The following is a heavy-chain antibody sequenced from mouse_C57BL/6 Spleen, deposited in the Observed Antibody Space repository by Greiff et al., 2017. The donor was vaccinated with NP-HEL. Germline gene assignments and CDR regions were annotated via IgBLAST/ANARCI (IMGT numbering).Heavy chain of an antibody. Sequence: EVKVVESGEGLVKPGGSLKLSCAASGFTFSSYAMSWVRQTPEKRLEWVAYISSGGDYIYYADTVKGRFTISRDNARNTLYLQMSSLKSEDTAMYYCTREDYDFYFDYWGQGTTLTVSS. D-gene: IGHD2-4*01. CDR3: TREDYDFYFDY. CDR2: ISSGGDYI. CDR1: GFTFSSYA. J-gene: IGHJ2*01. V-gene: IGHV5-9-1*02.